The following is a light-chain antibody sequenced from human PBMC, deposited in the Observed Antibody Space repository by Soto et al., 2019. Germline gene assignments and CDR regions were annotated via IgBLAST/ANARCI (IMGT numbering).Light chain of an antibody. J-gene: IGKJ2*01. CDR3: QRYSDFQYV. Sequence: DIQMTLSPSTLSASVGDRVTITCRASQSISNWLAWYQQKPGKAPKLLIYKAINLQSGVPSRFSGSGSGTEFSLTISGLQPDDLATYYCQRYSDFQYVFGQGTKLQMK. CDR2: KAI. CDR1: QSISNW. V-gene: IGKV1-5*03.